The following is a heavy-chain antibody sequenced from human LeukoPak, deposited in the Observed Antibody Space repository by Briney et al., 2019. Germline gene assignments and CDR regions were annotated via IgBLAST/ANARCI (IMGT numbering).Heavy chain of an antibody. Sequence: NPSETLSFTCAVSGGSISSYYWSWIRQPPGKGLEWIGYIYYSGSTNYNPSLKSRVTISVDTSKNQFSLKLSSVTAADTAVYYCAIGQALDIWGQGTMVTVSS. D-gene: IGHD3-10*01. CDR3: AIGQALDI. J-gene: IGHJ3*02. CDR2: IYYSGST. V-gene: IGHV4-59*01. CDR1: GGSISSYY.